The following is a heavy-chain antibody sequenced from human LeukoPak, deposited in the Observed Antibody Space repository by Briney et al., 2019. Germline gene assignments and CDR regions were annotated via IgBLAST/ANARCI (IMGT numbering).Heavy chain of an antibody. D-gene: IGHD5-18*01. Sequence: SETLSLTCTVSGGSISSYYWSWIRQPPGKGLEWIGYIYYSGSTNYIPSLTSRVTMSVDTSKNQFSLKLTSVAAADTAVYYCARHLRGYSYGPFDYWGQGTLVTVSS. V-gene: IGHV4-59*08. CDR1: GGSISSYY. J-gene: IGHJ4*02. CDR2: IYYSGST. CDR3: ARHLRGYSYGPFDY.